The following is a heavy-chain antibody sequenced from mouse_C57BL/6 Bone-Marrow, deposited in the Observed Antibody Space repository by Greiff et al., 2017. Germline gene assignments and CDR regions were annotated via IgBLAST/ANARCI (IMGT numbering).Heavy chain of an antibody. V-gene: IGHV1-39*01. J-gene: IGHJ3*01. D-gene: IGHD1-1*01. CDR3: APHYYGSSYGCAY. Sequence: EVQLQQSGPELLKPGASVKISCKASGYSFTDYNMNWVKQSNGKSLEWIGVINPNYWTTSYNQKFKGKATLTVDQSSSTAYLQRNRPTSEDEAVDYCAPHYYGSSYGCAYWGQGTLVTVSA. CDR2: INPNYWTT. CDR1: GYSFTDYN.